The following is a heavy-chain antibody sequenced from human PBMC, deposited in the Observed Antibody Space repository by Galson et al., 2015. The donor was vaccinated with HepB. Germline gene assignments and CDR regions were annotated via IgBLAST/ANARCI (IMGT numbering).Heavy chain of an antibody. V-gene: IGHV3-23*01. J-gene: IGHJ4*02. CDR2: ISGSGGST. D-gene: IGHD3-10*01. Sequence: SLRLSCAASGFTFSTYAMSWVRQAPGKGLEWVSVISGSGGSTYYADSVKGRFTISRDNSKNTMFLHMNSVRAEDTAVYYCAKDLRNEGVLRGVTIDWGQGTLVTVSS. CDR3: AKDLRNEGVLRGVTID. CDR1: GFTFSTYA.